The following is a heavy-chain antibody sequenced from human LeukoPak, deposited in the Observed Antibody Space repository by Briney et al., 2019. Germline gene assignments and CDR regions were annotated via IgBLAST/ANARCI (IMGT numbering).Heavy chain of an antibody. CDR2: MNPNSGNT. D-gene: IGHD2-2*02. CDR1: GGTFSNFA. V-gene: IGHV1-8*01. J-gene: IGHJ4*02. CDR3: ARGGVRYCSSTSCYTVGPYYFDY. Sequence: ASVKVSCKTSGGTFSNFAINWVRQAPGQGLEWMGWMNPNSGNTGYAQKFQGRATITRNTSISTAYMELSSLRSEDTAVYYCARGGVRYCSSTSCYTVGPYYFDYWGQGTLVTVSS.